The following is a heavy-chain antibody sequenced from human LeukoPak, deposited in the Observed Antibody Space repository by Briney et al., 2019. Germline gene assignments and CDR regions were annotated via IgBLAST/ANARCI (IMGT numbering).Heavy chain of an antibody. CDR3: ARGIRPNYYDSSVGSFFDY. CDR2: SGST. J-gene: IGHJ4*02. D-gene: IGHD3-22*01. V-gene: IGHV4-34*01. Sequence: SGSTNYNPSLQSRVTISVDTSKNQFSLKLSSVTAADTAVYYCARGIRPNYYDSSVGSFFDYWGQGTLVTVSS.